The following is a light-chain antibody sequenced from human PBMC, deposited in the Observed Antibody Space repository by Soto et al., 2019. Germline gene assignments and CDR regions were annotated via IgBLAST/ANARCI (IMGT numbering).Light chain of an antibody. V-gene: IGLV2-14*03. J-gene: IGLJ2*01. Sequence: QSALTQPASVSGSPGQSITISCTGTSSDVGDFNSVSWYQQHPGKAPKLLIYEFIKRPSGISDRFSGSKSGNTASLTISGLQTEDEADYYCSSYTISITLKFGGGTKLTVL. CDR2: EFI. CDR1: SSDVGDFNS. CDR3: SSYTISITLK.